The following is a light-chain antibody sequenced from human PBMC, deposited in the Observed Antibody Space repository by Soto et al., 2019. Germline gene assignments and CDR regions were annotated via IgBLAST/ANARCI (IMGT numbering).Light chain of an antibody. J-gene: IGKJ5*01. CDR3: QQSYSTQIT. CDR2: AAS. V-gene: IGKV1-39*01. CDR1: QSIRSY. Sequence: DIQMTHSPSTLSASVGCRFTITCRASQSIRSYLNWYQQKPGKAPKLLIYAASSLQSGVPSRLSGSGSGTDFTLTISSMQTEDFATYYCQQSYSTQITFGQGTRLEIK.